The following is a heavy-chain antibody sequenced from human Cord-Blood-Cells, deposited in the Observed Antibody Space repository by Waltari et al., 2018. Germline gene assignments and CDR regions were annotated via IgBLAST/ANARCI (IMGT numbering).Heavy chain of an antibody. D-gene: IGHD1-26*01. CDR3: ARGRERGYYYYYGMDV. J-gene: IGHJ6*02. V-gene: IGHV4-34*01. Sequence: QVQLQQWGAGLLKPSETLSLTCAVYGGSFSGYYWSWIRQPPGKGLEWIGEINHSGSTNYNPSLKSRVTRSVDTSKNQFSLKLSSVTAADTAVYYCARGRERGYYYYYGMDVWGQGTTVTVSS. CDR1: GGSFSGYY. CDR2: INHSGST.